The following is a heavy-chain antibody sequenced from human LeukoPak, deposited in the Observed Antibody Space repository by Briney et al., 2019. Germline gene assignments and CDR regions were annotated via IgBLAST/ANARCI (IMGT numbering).Heavy chain of an antibody. CDR2: IWYDGSNK. Sequence: GGSLRLSCAASGFTFSSYGMHWVRQAPGKGLEWVAVIWYDGSNKYYADSVKGRFTISRDNSKNTLYLQMNSLRAEDTAVYYCARVPPNPAAKGYYYYGMDVWGQGTTVTVSS. D-gene: IGHD2-15*01. V-gene: IGHV3-33*01. CDR3: ARVPPNPAAKGYYYYGMDV. CDR1: GFTFSSYG. J-gene: IGHJ6*02.